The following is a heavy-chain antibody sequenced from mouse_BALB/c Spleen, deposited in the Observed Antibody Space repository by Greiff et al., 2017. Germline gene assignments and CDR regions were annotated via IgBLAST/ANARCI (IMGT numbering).Heavy chain of an antibody. D-gene: IGHD2-14*01. V-gene: IGHV5-12-1*01. CDR3: ARHYRSYAMDY. J-gene: IGHJ4*01. CDR2: ISSGGGST. CDR1: GFAFSSYD. Sequence: DVKLVESGGGLVKPGGSLKLSCAASGFAFSSYDMSWVRQTPEKRLEWVAYISSGGGSTYYPDTVKGRFTISRDNAKNTLYLQMSSLKSEDTAMYYCARHYRSYAMDYWGQGTSVTVSS.